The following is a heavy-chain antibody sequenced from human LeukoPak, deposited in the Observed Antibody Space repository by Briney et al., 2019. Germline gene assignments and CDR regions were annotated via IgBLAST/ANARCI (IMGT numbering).Heavy chain of an antibody. V-gene: IGHV3-30*02. D-gene: IGHD3-9*01. Sequence: PGGSLRLSCAASGFTFSSYGMHWVRQAPGKGLEWVAFIRYDGSNKYYADSVKGRFTISRDNSKNTLYLQMNSLRAEDTAVYYCAKDREGDILTGDNWFDPWGQGTLVTVSS. CDR3: AKDREGDILTGDNWFDP. J-gene: IGHJ5*02. CDR2: IRYDGSNK. CDR1: GFTFSSYG.